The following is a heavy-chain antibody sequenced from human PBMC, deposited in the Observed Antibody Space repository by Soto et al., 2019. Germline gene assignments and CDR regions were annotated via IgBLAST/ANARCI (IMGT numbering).Heavy chain of an antibody. V-gene: IGHV1-18*01. Sequence: QVQLVQSGAEVKKPGASVKVSCKASGYSFTSYGISWVRQAPGQGLEWMGWISAYNGNTNYAQKLQGRVTITTDTFTSTVYMELRILRSDDTVVYYCARNNGFGELEVWSQGTTVTVS. CDR2: ISAYNGNT. J-gene: IGHJ6*02. CDR3: ARNNGFGELEV. D-gene: IGHD3-10*01. CDR1: GYSFTSYG.